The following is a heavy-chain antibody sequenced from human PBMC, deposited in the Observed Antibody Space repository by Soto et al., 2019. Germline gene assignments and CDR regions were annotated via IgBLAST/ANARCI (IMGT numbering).Heavy chain of an antibody. Sequence: QVQLVESGGGVVQPGRSLRLSCAASGFTFSSYGMHWVRQAQGKGLEWVAVIWYDGSNKYYADSVKGRFTISRDNSKNTLYLQMNSLRAEDTAVCYCAREHDYGDYGWGQGTLVTVSS. CDR3: AREHDYGDYG. CDR2: IWYDGSNK. D-gene: IGHD4-17*01. V-gene: IGHV3-33*01. J-gene: IGHJ4*02. CDR1: GFTFSSYG.